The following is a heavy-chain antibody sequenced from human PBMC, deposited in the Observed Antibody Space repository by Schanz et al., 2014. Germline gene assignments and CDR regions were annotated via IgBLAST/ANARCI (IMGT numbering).Heavy chain of an antibody. V-gene: IGHV3-11*01. CDR3: ATENWWTVEK. J-gene: IGHJ4*02. D-gene: IGHD2-15*01. CDR1: GFIFNDYY. CDR2: ISRDGTTS. Sequence: PGGSLRLSCAASGFIFNDYYMNWIRQAPGKGLEWLSYISRDGTTSYYADSVKGRFTISRDNAKNSLYLEMTSLRGEDTAVYYCATENWWTVEKWGQGTLVTVSS.